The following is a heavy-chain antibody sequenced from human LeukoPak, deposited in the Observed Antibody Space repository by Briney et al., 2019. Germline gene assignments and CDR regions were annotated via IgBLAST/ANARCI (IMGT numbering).Heavy chain of an antibody. V-gene: IGHV3-11*04. CDR1: GFTFSDYY. CDR3: ARLAAARSFDY. D-gene: IGHD6-13*01. Sequence: GRSLRLSCAASGFTFSDYYMSWIRQAPGKGLEWVSYISSSGSTIYYVDSVKGRFTISRDNAKNSLYLQMNSLRAEDTAVYYCARLAAARSFDYWGQGTLVTVSS. CDR2: ISSSGSTI. J-gene: IGHJ4*02.